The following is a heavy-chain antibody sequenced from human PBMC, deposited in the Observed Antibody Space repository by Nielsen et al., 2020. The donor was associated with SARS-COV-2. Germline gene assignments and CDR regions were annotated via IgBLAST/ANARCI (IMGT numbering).Heavy chain of an antibody. CDR2: IYSGGST. J-gene: IGHJ4*02. Sequence: GESLKISCAASGFTVSSNYMSWVRQAPGKGLEWVSVIYSGGSTYYADSVKGRFTISRDNSKNTLYLQMNSLRAEDTAVYYCARDSTYSSGQTSFDYWGQGTLVTVSS. D-gene: IGHD6-19*01. V-gene: IGHV3-53*01. CDR3: ARDSTYSSGQTSFDY. CDR1: GFTVSSNY.